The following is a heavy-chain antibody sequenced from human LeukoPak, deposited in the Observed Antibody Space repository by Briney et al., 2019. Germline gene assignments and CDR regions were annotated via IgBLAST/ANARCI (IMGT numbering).Heavy chain of an antibody. D-gene: IGHD3-3*01. J-gene: IGHJ4*02. V-gene: IGHV4-34*01. CDR1: GGSFSGYY. Sequence: SETLSLTCAVYGGSFSGYYWGWIRQPPGKGLEWIGEINHSGSTYYNPSLKSRVTISVDRSKNQFSLKLSSVTAADTAVYYCARIITIFGVVTYFDYWGQGTLVTVSS. CDR3: ARIITIFGVVTYFDY. CDR2: INHSGST.